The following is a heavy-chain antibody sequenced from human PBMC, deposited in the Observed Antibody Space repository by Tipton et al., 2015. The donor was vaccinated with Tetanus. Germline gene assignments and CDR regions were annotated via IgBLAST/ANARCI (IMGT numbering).Heavy chain of an antibody. CDR2: ISGSGGGT. CDR3: AKDRYDSSGYYYLWDY. Sequence: LSLTCAASGFTFSSYAMSWVRQAPGKGLEWVSAISGSGGGTYYADSVKGRFIISRDNSKNTLYLQMNSLRAEDTAVYYCAKDRYDSSGYYYLWDYWGQGTLVTVSS. CDR1: GFTFSSYA. D-gene: IGHD3-22*01. J-gene: IGHJ4*02. V-gene: IGHV3-23*01.